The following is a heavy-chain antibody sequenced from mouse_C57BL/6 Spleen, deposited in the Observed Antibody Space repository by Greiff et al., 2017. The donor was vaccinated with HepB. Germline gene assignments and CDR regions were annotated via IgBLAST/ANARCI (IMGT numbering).Heavy chain of an antibody. CDR3: TREPPDYAMDY. CDR2: ISSGGDYI. J-gene: IGHJ4*01. V-gene: IGHV5-9-1*02. CDR1: GFTFSSYA. D-gene: IGHD6-1*01. Sequence: EVKVVESGEGLVKPGGSLKLSCAASGFTFSSYAMSWVRQTPEKRLEWVAYISSGGDYIYYADTVKGRFTISRDNARNTLYLQMSSLKSEDTAMYYCTREPPDYAMDYWGQGTSVTVSS.